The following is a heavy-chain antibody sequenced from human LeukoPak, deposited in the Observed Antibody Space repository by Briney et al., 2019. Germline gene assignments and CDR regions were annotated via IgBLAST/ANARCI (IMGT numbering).Heavy chain of an antibody. Sequence: PSQTLSLTCAVSGGSISSGGYSWSWIRQPPGKGLEWIGYIYYSGSTYYNPSLKSRVTISVDTSKNQFSLKLSSVTAADTAVYYCARRTYDLWSGDYTGAFDIWGQGTMVTVSS. J-gene: IGHJ3*02. CDR3: ARRTYDLWSGDYTGAFDI. CDR2: IYYSGST. V-gene: IGHV4-30-4*07. D-gene: IGHD3-3*01. CDR1: GGSISSGGYS.